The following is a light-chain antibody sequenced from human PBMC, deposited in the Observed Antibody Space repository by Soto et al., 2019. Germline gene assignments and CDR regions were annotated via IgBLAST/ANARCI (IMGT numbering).Light chain of an antibody. CDR3: QQSYKSPPT. V-gene: IGKV1-39*01. J-gene: IGKJ1*01. CDR2: AAS. CDR1: QSINTK. Sequence: IQMTHSPSSLSASVGDRVTITCRASQSINTKLNWYQQKPGKVPNLLIYAASSLQTGVPSRFSGSGSGTDFTLTISSLQPEDFATYYCQQSYKSPPTFGPGTKVDIK.